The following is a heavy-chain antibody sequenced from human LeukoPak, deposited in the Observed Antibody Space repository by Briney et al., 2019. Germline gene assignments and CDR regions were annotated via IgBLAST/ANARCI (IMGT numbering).Heavy chain of an antibody. Sequence: GGSLRLSCAASGFTFSDYYMSWIRQAPGKGLEWVSYISSSGSTIYYADSVKGRFTISRDNSKNTLYLQMNSLRAEDTAVYYCASLVTIWFNYWGQGTLVTVSS. CDR2: ISSSGSTI. CDR3: ASLVTIWFNY. J-gene: IGHJ4*02. D-gene: IGHD3-10*01. CDR1: GFTFSDYY. V-gene: IGHV3-11*01.